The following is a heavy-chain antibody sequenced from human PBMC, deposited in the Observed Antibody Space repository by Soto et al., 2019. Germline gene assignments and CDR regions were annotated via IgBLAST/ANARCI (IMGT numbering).Heavy chain of an antibody. CDR3: ARGSTIFGVVGLGWFDP. CDR2: IYHSGST. CDR1: GGSISSGGYS. J-gene: IGHJ5*02. Sequence: SATLSLTCAVSGGSISSGGYSWSWLRQPPGKGLEWIGYIYHSGSTYYNPSLKSRVTISVDRSKNQFSLKLSSVTAADTAVYYCARGSTIFGVVGLGWFDPWGQGTLVTVSS. D-gene: IGHD3-3*01. V-gene: IGHV4-30-2*01.